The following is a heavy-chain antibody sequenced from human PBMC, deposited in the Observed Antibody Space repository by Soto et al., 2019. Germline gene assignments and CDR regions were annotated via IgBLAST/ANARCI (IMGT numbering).Heavy chain of an antibody. Sequence: PSETLSLTCAVYGGSFSGYYWSWIRQPPGKGLEWIGEIYYSGSTYYNPSLKSRVTISVDTSKNQFSLKLSSVTAADTAVYYCARLNYYDSSGYPPFDYWGQGTLVTVSS. CDR2: IYYSGST. V-gene: IGHV4-34*01. J-gene: IGHJ4*02. CDR1: GGSFSGYY. D-gene: IGHD3-22*01. CDR3: ARLNYYDSSGYPPFDY.